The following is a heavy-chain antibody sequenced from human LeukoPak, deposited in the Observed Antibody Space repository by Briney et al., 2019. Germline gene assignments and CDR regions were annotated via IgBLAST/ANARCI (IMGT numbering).Heavy chain of an antibody. CDR2: INPSGGST. J-gene: IGHJ3*02. V-gene: IGHV1-46*01. Sequence: ASVKVSCKASGYTFTSYYMHWVRQAPGQGLEWMGIINPSGGSTSYAQKFQGRVTMTRDTSASTGYMELSSLRSEDTAVYFCARDLMESSSSTPMYAFDIWGQGTMVTVSS. D-gene: IGHD6-6*01. CDR3: ARDLMESSSSTPMYAFDI. CDR1: GYTFTSYY.